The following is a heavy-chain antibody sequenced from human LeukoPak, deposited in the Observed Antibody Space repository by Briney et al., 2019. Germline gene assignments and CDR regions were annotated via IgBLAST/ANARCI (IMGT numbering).Heavy chain of an antibody. Sequence: SETLSLTCTVSGGSISSSGYYWGWIRQPPGKGLEWIGSIYYSGGTYYNPSLKSRVTISVDTSKNQFSLRLSSVTAADTAVYYCARDLTGDSSSWYLVGGPTPQWGQGTLVTVSS. CDR3: ARDLTGDSSSWYLVGGPTPQ. J-gene: IGHJ4*02. V-gene: IGHV4-39*07. CDR1: GGSISSSGYY. CDR2: IYYSGGT. D-gene: IGHD6-13*01.